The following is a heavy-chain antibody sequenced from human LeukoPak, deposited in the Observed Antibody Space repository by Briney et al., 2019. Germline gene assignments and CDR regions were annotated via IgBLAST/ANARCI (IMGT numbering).Heavy chain of an antibody. J-gene: IGHJ3*02. CDR1: GFTFSSYS. V-gene: IGHV3-48*01. CDR2: ISSSSSTI. CDR3: ARDPGDLFLGATLYDAFDI. Sequence: RSGGSLRLSCAASGFTFSSYSMNWVRQAPGKGLEWVSYISSSSSTIYYADSVKGRFTISRDNAKNSLYLQMNSLRAEDTAVYYCARDPGDLFLGATLYDAFDIWGQGTMVTVSS. D-gene: IGHD1-26*01.